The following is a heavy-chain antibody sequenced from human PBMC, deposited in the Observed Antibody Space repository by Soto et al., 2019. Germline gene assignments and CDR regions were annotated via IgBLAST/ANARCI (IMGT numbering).Heavy chain of an antibody. CDR3: ARWGGGFAY. CDR1: GFTVSSNY. J-gene: IGHJ4*02. V-gene: IGHV3-53*01. Sequence: EVQLVESGGGLIQPGGSLRLSCAASGFTVSSNYMSWVRQAPGKGLEWVSVIYSGGSTYYADSVKCRITISRDNSNNTLYLYMNSLSAEAAAVYSCARWGGGFAYWGQGTLVTVSS. CDR2: IYSGGST. D-gene: IGHD3-16*01.